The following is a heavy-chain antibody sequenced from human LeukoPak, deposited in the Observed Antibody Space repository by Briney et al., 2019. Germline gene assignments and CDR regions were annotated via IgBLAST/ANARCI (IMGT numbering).Heavy chain of an antibody. D-gene: IGHD3-3*01. CDR2: INHSGST. J-gene: IGHJ4*02. V-gene: IGHV4-34*01. Sequence: SETLSLTCAVYGGSFSGYYWSWIRQPPGKGLEWIGEINHSGSTNYNPSLKSRVTISVDTSKNQFSLKLSSVTAADTAVYYCARESSGTIFGVVVTIDYWGQGTLVTVSS. CDR3: ARESSGTIFGVVVTIDY. CDR1: GGSFSGYY.